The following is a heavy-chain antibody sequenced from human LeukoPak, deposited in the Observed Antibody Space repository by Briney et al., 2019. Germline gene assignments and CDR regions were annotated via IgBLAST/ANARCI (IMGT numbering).Heavy chain of an antibody. CDR3: ARDLGDLIVGGEYFQH. Sequence: PGGALRLSCAASRFTLSSHVMHCVRQAPGKGLEWVSSISSSSSYIHYADPVKGRFTISRDNAKNSLHLQMNSLRAEDTAVYYCARDLGDLIVGGEYFQHWGQGTLVSVSS. J-gene: IGHJ1*01. CDR1: RFTLSSHV. CDR2: ISSSSSYI. V-gene: IGHV3-21*01. D-gene: IGHD1-26*01.